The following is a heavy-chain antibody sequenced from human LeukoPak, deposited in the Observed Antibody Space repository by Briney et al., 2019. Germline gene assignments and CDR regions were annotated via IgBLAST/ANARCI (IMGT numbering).Heavy chain of an antibody. D-gene: IGHD3-10*01. J-gene: IGHJ4*02. CDR1: GFTFSSYA. CDR3: AKGNSASGSYRPFDY. CDR2: ISDSGAMT. V-gene: IGHV3-23*01. Sequence: PGGSLRLSCAASGFTFSSYAMSWVRQAPGKGLEWVSAISDSGAMTSYADSVKGWFTISRDNSKSTLYLQMNSLRAEDTAVYYCAKGNSASGSYRPFDYWGQGTRVTVSS.